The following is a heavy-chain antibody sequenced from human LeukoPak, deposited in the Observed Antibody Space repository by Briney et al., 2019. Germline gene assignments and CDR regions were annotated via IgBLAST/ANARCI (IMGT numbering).Heavy chain of an antibody. D-gene: IGHD3-16*02. J-gene: IGHJ4*02. Sequence: PSGTLSLTCAVYGGSFSGYYWSWIRQPPGKGLEWIGEINHSGSTNYNPSLKSRVTISVDTSKNQFSLKLSSVTAADTAVYYCARGRNDYVWGSYRYTVWGQGTLVTVSS. CDR3: ARGRNDYVWGSYRYTV. CDR2: INHSGST. CDR1: GGSFSGYY. V-gene: IGHV4-34*01.